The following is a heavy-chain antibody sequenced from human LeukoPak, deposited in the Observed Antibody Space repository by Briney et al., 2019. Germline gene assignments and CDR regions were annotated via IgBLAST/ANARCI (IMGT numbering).Heavy chain of an antibody. CDR3: AKDGNPHAFDI. V-gene: IGHV3-30*18. CDR1: GFTFSSFV. Sequence: PGRSLRLSCAASGFTFSSFVMHWVRQAPGKGLEWVAVISYDGNNKYYADSVKGRFTISRDNSKNTLYLQMNSLRAEDTAVYYCAKDGNPHAFDIWGQGTMVTVSS. CDR2: ISYDGNNK. D-gene: IGHD4-23*01. J-gene: IGHJ3*02.